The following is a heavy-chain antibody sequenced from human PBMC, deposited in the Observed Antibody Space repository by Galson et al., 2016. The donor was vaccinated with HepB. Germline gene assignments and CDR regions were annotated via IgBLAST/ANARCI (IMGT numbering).Heavy chain of an antibody. CDR1: RGSITDYS. CDR3: ARNLGPYSYYFYMDV. Sequence: ETLSLTCSVSRGSITDYSWSWTRQSPGRGLEWIGSISHSGGANYNPSLESRVTMTLDTSESHFSLSLNSVTAADTAIYYCARNLGPYSYYFYMDVWGRGTTVTVSS. CDR2: ISHSGGA. V-gene: IGHV4-59*01. J-gene: IGHJ6*03. D-gene: IGHD3-16*01.